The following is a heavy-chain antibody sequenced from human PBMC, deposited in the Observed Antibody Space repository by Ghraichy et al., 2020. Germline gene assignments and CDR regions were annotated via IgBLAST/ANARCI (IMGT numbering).Heavy chain of an antibody. Sequence: GGSLTLSCAASGFTFSSHGMSWVRQAPGKGLEWVSAISGSGGSTYYADSVKGRFTISRDNSKNTLYLQLKGLRAEDTAVYYCAKDHGGSYWGDDFDYWGQGTLVTVSS. V-gene: IGHV3-23*01. J-gene: IGHJ4*02. CDR2: ISGSGGST. D-gene: IGHD1-26*01. CDR1: GFTFSSHG. CDR3: AKDHGGSYWGDDFDY.